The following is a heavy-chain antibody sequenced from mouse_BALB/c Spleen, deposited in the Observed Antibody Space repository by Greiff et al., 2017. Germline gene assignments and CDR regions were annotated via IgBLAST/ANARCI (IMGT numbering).Heavy chain of an antibody. CDR2: IFPGDGST. Sequence: QVQLQQSGAELVKPGASVKLSCKASGYTFTSYDINWVRQRPEQGLEWIGWIFPGDGSTKYNEKVKGKATVTKEKSSSTAYMQLSRLTSEDSAVYFCARRVPPFDYWGQGTTLTVSS. J-gene: IGHJ2*01. V-gene: IGHV1-85*01. CDR3: ARRVPPFDY. CDR1: GYTFTSYD. D-gene: IGHD5-1*01.